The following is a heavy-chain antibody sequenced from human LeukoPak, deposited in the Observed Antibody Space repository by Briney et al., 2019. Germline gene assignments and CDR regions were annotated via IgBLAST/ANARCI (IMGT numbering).Heavy chain of an antibody. CDR2: ISRNSYT. Sequence: GGSLRLSCAASGFTFSDYYMSWIRQAPGKGLEWVSYISRNSYTNYADSVKGRFTISRDNAKNSLYLQMASLRAEDTAVYYCARVTQAVAGLDYWGQGTLVTVSS. CDR1: GFTFSDYY. V-gene: IGHV3-11*06. J-gene: IGHJ4*02. D-gene: IGHD6-19*01. CDR3: ARVTQAVAGLDY.